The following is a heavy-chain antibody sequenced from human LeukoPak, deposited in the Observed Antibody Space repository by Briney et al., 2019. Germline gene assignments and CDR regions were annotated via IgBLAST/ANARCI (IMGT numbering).Heavy chain of an antibody. CDR2: IYADGSS. CDR3: ATLLGEMATTGDY. J-gene: IGHJ4*02. Sequence: NASETLSLTCTVSGGSVGSENSYWNWIRQPAGKGLEWIGRIYADGSSTYNPSLKSRVTILVDTSKNQFSLRLTSMTAADTAVYYCATLLGEMATTGDYWGQGTLVTVSS. V-gene: IGHV4-61*02. CDR1: GGSVGSENSY. D-gene: IGHD5-24*01.